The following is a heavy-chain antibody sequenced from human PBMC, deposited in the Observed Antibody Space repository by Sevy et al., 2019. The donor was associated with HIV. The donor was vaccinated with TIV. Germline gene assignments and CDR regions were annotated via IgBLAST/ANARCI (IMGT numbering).Heavy chain of an antibody. CDR1: GGSFSGYY. J-gene: IGHJ5*02. D-gene: IGHD3-22*01. CDR2: VKHSGST. Sequence: SETLSLTCAVYGGSFSGYYWSWIRRPPGKGLEWIGEVKHSGSTNDNPSLNSRVTISVDTSKNQFSLKLSSVTAADTAVYYCARGYGCIYDSSGYYYWFDPWGQGTLVTVSS. V-gene: IGHV4-34*01. CDR3: ARGYGCIYDSSGYYYWFDP.